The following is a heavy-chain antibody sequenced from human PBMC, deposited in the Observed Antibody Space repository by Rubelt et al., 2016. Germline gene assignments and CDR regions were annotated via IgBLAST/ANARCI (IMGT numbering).Heavy chain of an antibody. CDR1: GFTFSSYA. V-gene: IGHV3-30*09. Sequence: QVQLVESRGGVVQPGRSLRLSCAASGFTFSSYAMHWVRQAPGKGLEWVAVISYDGTNKYYADSVKGRLAISRDNSKNTLYLQMNSLRAEDTAVYYCASSSGWYFDYGGQGTLVTVSS. CDR3: ASSSGWYFDY. D-gene: IGHD6-19*01. J-gene: IGHJ4*02. CDR2: ISYDGTNK.